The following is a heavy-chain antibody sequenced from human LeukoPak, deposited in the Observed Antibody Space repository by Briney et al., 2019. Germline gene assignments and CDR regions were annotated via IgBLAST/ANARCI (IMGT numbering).Heavy chain of an antibody. D-gene: IGHD2-8*01. J-gene: IGHJ4*02. CDR2: FNPDSGGT. CDR1: GYTFTGYY. V-gene: IGHV1-2*02. CDR3: ARGRAQRGLYSDY. Sequence: GASVKVSCKASGYTFTGYYMHWVRQAPGQGLEWMGWFNPDSGGTNYAQKFQGRVTMTRDTSISTAYMELSRLRSDDTAVYYCARGRAQRGLYSDYWGQGTLVTVSS.